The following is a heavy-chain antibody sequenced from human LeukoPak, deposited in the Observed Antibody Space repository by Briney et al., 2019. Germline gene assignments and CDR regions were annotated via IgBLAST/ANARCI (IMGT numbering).Heavy chain of an antibody. D-gene: IGHD6-13*01. CDR3: ARGRRSSSWYAFWFDP. V-gene: IGHV4-4*02. CDR1: GGSISSSNW. J-gene: IGHJ5*02. Sequence: SETLSLTCAVSGGSISSSNWWSWVRQPPGKGLEWIGEINHSGSTNYNPSLKSRVTISVDTSKNQFSLKLSSVTAADTAVYYCARGRRSSSWYAFWFDPWGQGTLVTVSS. CDR2: INHSGST.